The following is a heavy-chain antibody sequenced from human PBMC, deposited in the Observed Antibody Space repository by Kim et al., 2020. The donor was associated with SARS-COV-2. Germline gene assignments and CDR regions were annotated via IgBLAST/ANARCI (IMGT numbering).Heavy chain of an antibody. D-gene: IGHD2-21*01. Sequence: SVKVSCKASGGTFSSYAISWVRQAPGQGLEWMGGIIPIFGTANYAQKFQGRVTITADESTSTAYMELSSLRSEDTAVYYCARDPGYCGGDCWGGERFDPWGQGTLVTVSS. CDR3: ARDPGYCGGDCWGGERFDP. V-gene: IGHV1-69*13. CDR2: IIPIFGTA. CDR1: GGTFSSYA. J-gene: IGHJ5*02.